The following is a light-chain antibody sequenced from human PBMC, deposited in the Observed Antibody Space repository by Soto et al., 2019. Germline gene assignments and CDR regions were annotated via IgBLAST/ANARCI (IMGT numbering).Light chain of an antibody. Sequence: IVLTQSPGTLSLSPGERATLSCRASQSVGSGYLAWYQQKPGQAPRLLIYGASSRATGIPDRFSGSGSGTDFTLTISRLESEDCAVYYCQQYGSAPTFGGGTKVEIK. J-gene: IGKJ4*01. V-gene: IGKV3-20*01. CDR2: GAS. CDR3: QQYGSAPT. CDR1: QSVGSGY.